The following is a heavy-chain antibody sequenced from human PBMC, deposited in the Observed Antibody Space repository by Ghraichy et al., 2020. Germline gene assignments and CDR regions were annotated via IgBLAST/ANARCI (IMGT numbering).Heavy chain of an antibody. CDR1: GGSFSGYY. V-gene: IGHV4-34*01. CDR2: INHSGST. D-gene: IGHD2-15*01. CDR3: ARRVGGYYYYYYGMDV. J-gene: IGHJ6*02. Sequence: SQTLSLTCAVYGGSFSGYYWSWIRQPPGKGLEWIGEINHSGSTNYNPSLKSRVTISVDTSKNQFSLKLSSVTAADTAVYYCARRVGGYYYYYYGMDVWGQGTTVTVSS.